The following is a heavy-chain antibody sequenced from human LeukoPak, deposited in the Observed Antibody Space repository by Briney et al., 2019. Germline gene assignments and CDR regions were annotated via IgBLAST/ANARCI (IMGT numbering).Heavy chain of an antibody. Sequence: GESLKISCKGSGYIFTTYWIDWVRQMPGKGLEWMGIIYPGDSDARYSPSFQGQVTSSADKSIGTAYLQWSSLEASDTGMYYCARHAVGAIDYWGQGTLVTVSS. V-gene: IGHV5-51*01. CDR2: IYPGDSDA. CDR1: GYIFTTYW. CDR3: ARHAVGAIDY. J-gene: IGHJ4*02. D-gene: IGHD1-26*01.